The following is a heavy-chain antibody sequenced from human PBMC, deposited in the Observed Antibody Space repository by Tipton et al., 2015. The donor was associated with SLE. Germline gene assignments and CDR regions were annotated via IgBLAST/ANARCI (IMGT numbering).Heavy chain of an antibody. CDR1: GGSISGYY. D-gene: IGHD1-1*01. Sequence: TLSLTCSVSGGSISGYYWNWIRQSPGRGLEWIGHVYYGGSTNYNPSLKSRVTISVDTSKNYISMKLSSVTAADTAVFYCARGPPGQHVWFDQWGQGTLVTVSS. CDR2: VYYGGST. J-gene: IGHJ5*02. V-gene: IGHV4-59*12. CDR3: ARGPPGQHVWFDQ.